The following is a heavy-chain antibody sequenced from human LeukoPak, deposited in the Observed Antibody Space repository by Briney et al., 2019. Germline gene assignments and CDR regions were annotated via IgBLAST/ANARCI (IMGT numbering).Heavy chain of an antibody. CDR3: SAGPHFDY. J-gene: IGHJ4*02. Sequence: GGSLRLSCAASGFTFSSYGMSWVRQAPGKGLEWVSAISGSGGSTYYADSVKGRFTISRDNSKNSLYLQMNSLRDEDTAVYYCSAGPHFDYWGQGTLVTVSS. V-gene: IGHV3-23*01. D-gene: IGHD1-14*01. CDR2: ISGSGGST. CDR1: GFTFSSYG.